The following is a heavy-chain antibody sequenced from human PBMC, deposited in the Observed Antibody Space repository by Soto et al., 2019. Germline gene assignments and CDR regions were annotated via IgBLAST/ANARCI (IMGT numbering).Heavy chain of an antibody. J-gene: IGHJ5*02. CDR1: GGSISSGGYY. Sequence: PSETLSLTCTVSGGSISSGGYYWSWIRQPPGKGLEWIGYIYYSGSTNYNPSLKSRVTISVDTSKNQFSLKLSSVTAADTAVYYCVRGGGYNWNNWFDPWGQGTLVTVSS. CDR3: VRGGGYNWNNWFDP. CDR2: IYYSGST. V-gene: IGHV4-61*08. D-gene: IGHD1-1*01.